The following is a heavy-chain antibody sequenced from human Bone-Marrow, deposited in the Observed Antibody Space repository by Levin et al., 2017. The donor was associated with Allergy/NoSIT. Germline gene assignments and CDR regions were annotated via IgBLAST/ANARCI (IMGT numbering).Heavy chain of an antibody. Sequence: KISCKASGGTFSSYAISWVRQAPGQGLEWMGGIIPIFGTANYAQKFQGRVTITADESTSTAYMELSSLRSEDTAVYYCARGPYSSGWYGGWFDPWGQGTLVTVSS. D-gene: IGHD6-19*01. J-gene: IGHJ5*02. CDR2: IIPIFGTA. V-gene: IGHV1-69*01. CDR3: ARGPYSSGWYGGWFDP. CDR1: GGTFSSYA.